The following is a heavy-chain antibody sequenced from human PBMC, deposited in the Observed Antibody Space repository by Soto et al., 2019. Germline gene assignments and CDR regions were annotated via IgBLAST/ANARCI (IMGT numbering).Heavy chain of an antibody. CDR1: GGSFTSNNW. D-gene: IGHD1-7*01. CDR3: ASRDPGTSVDY. Sequence: SETLSLTCAVSGGSFTSNNWWTWVRQPPGQGLVWIGEIYRTGSTNYNPSLKSRVTISLDKSENQFSLKVTSLTAADTAVYYCASRDPGTSVDYWGQGTLV. V-gene: IGHV4-4*02. CDR2: IYRTGST. J-gene: IGHJ4*02.